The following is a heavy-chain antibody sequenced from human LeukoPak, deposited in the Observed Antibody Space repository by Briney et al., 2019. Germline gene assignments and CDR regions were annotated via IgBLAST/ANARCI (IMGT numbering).Heavy chain of an antibody. CDR3: ARATVVPATDWYFDL. V-gene: IGHV3-20*04. CDR1: GFTFDDYG. CDR2: INWNGGST. J-gene: IGHJ2*01. D-gene: IGHD2-15*01. Sequence: GGSLRLSCAASGFTFDDYGMSWVRQAPGKGLEWVSGINWNGGSTGYADSVKGRFTISRDNSKNSLYLQMNTLRAEDTAVYYCARATVVPATDWYFDLWGRGTLVTVSS.